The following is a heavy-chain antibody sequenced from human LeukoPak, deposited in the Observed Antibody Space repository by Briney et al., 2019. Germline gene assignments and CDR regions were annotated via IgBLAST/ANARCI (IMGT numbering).Heavy chain of an antibody. Sequence: PSETLSLTCTVSGGSISSYYCSWIRQTAGKGLEWIGRIYTGGSTNYNPSLKSRVTMSVDTSKNQFSLKLSSVTAADTAVYYCARDTYYYDSSGPKYDYWGQGTLVTVSS. CDR3: ARDTYYYDSSGPKYDY. CDR1: GGSISSYY. J-gene: IGHJ4*02. D-gene: IGHD3-22*01. CDR2: IYTGGST. V-gene: IGHV4-4*07.